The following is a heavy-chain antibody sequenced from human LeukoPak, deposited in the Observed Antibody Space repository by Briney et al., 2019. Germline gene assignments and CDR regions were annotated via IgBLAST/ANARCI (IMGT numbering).Heavy chain of an antibody. J-gene: IGHJ4*02. CDR2: IGAYNGNT. CDR1: GYTFTSYG. CDR3: ARDPYDSSGTWSDY. D-gene: IGHD3-22*01. Sequence: ASVKVSCKASGYTFTSYGISWVRQAPGQGLEWMGWIGAYNGNTNYAQKLQGRVTMTTDTSTSTAYMELRSLRSDDTAVYYCARDPYDSSGTWSDYWGQGTLVTVSS. V-gene: IGHV1-18*01.